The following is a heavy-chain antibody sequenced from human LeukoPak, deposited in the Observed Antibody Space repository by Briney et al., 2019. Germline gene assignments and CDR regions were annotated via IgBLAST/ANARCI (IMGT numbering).Heavy chain of an antibody. D-gene: IGHD6-13*01. CDR3: ARGLDAAAGTN. CDR2: IYYSGST. Sequence: PSETLSLTCTVSGGSISSSSYYWGWIRQPPGKGLEWIGSIYYSGSTYYNPSLKSRVTISVDTSKNQFSLKLSSVTAADTAVYYCARGLDAAAGTNWGQGTLVTVSS. J-gene: IGHJ4*02. V-gene: IGHV4-39*07. CDR1: GGSISSSSYY.